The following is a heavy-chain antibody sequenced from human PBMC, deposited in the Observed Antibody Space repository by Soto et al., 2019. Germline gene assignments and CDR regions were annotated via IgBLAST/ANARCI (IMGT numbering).Heavy chain of an antibody. Sequence: EVQLVESGGGLVQSGGSLRLSCAASGFTFSSYWMRWVRQGPGKGPEWVANIKQDGSEKYYVDSVKGRFTISRDNAKNSLYLQMTSLRAEDTSVYHCAKSLSSIAGDAWGQGTLVTVSS. CDR3: AKSLSSIAGDA. CDR2: IKQDGSEK. D-gene: IGHD3-10*01. V-gene: IGHV3-7*05. CDR1: GFTFSSYW. J-gene: IGHJ5*02.